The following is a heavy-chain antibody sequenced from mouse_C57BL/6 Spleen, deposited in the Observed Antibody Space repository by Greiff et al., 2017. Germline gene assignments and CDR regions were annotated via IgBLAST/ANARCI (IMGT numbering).Heavy chain of an antibody. CDR2: IYPGSGST. CDR1: GYTFTSYW. J-gene: IGHJ3*01. CDR3: ARDPCAY. V-gene: IGHV1-55*01. Sequence: VQLQQPGAELVKPGASVKMSCKASGYTFTSYWITWVKPRPGQGLEWIGDIYPGSGSTNYNEKFQSKAKLTVDTSSSTADMQLSSLTSEDSAVYYCARDPCAYWGQGTLVTVSA.